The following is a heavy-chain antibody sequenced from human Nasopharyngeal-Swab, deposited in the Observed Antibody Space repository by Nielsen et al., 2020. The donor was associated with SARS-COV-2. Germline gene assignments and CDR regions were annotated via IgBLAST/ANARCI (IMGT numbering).Heavy chain of an antibody. D-gene: IGHD2-8*01. V-gene: IGHV3-23*01. Sequence: GGSLRLSCTASGVTFGNFDISGVRQAPGKGLEWVATISSYGTSSGISPYYAKSVKIRFTISRDSANDILHLQMNSLRAEDSSLYYCAKDKATFCTSSVCYFGMDVWGQGTTVTVSS. CDR2: ISSYGTSSGISP. CDR1: GVTFGNFD. J-gene: IGHJ6*02. CDR3: AKDKATFCTSSVCYFGMDV.